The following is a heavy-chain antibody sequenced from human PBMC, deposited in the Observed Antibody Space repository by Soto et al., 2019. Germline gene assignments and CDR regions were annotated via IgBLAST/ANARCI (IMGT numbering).Heavy chain of an antibody. D-gene: IGHD3-16*01. Sequence: PGGSLRLSCAVSGPTLDDYAMHWVRQVPGKGLEWVSGIFWRGGGTGYADSVKGRFTISRDRAKNSLSLQMNSLTIEDTAVYYCGKELTPGGVEAWGRGTLFTV. V-gene: IGHV3-9*01. CDR3: GKELTPGGVEA. CDR1: GPTLDDYA. J-gene: IGHJ5*02. CDR2: IFWRGGGT.